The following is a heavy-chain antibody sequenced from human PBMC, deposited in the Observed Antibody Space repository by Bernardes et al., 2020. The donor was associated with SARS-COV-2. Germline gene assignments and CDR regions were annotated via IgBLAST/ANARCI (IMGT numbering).Heavy chain of an antibody. CDR3: ARAVGSGVGATSY. J-gene: IGHJ4*02. Sequence: GGSLRLSCAASGFIFSDYYMSWIRQTPGKGLEWVAYISQTSTFIDYAGSVKGRFTISRDNADNSLYLQMNSLTADDTAVYYCARAVGSGVGATSYWGQGILVTVSS. V-gene: IGHV3-11*01. CDR1: GFIFSDYY. CDR2: ISQTSTFI. D-gene: IGHD1-26*01.